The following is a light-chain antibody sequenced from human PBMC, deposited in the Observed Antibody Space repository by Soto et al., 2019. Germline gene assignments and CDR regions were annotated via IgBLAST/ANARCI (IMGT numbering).Light chain of an antibody. Sequence: DIQMTQSPSSRSASVGDRVTITCQASQDINNFLNWYQQKPGKAPKLLIYDASNLETGVPSRFSGSGSGTDFTLTISRLEPEDFAVYYCQHFGSSRGTFGQGTKVDIK. CDR3: QHFGSSRGT. V-gene: IGKV1-33*01. J-gene: IGKJ1*01. CDR2: DAS. CDR1: QDINNF.